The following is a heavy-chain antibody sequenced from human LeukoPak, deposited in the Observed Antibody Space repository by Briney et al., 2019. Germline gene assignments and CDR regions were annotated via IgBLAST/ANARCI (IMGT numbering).Heavy chain of an antibody. CDR1: GYTFTSYY. V-gene: IGHV1-46*01. CDR2: INPSGGST. Sequence: GASVKVSCKASGYTFTSYYMHWVRQAPGQGLEWMGIINPSGGSTSYAQKFQGRVTMTRDTSTSTVYMELSSLRSEDTAVYYCARVSGIDPLLTGYSYGSGDGSFDYWGQGTLVTVSS. J-gene: IGHJ4*02. CDR3: ARVSGIDPLLTGYSYGSGDGSFDY. D-gene: IGHD5-18*01.